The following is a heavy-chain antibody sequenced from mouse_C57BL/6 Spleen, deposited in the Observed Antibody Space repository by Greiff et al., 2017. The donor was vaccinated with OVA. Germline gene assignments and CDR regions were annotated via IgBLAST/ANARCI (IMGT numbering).Heavy chain of an antibody. CDR3: VRHGRKGYFDY. D-gene: IGHD4-1*01. V-gene: IGHV10-1*01. CDR1: GFSFNTYA. CDR2: IRSKSNNYAT. Sequence: EAGGGLVHPKGSLTLSCAASGFSFNTYAMNWVRQAPGKGLEWVARIRSKSNNYATYYADSVKDRFTISRDDSESMLYLQMNNLKTEDTAMYYCVRHGRKGYFDYWGQGTTLTVSS. J-gene: IGHJ2*01.